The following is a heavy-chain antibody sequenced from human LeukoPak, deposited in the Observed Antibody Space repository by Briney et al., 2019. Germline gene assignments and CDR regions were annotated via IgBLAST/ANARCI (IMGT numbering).Heavy chain of an antibody. Sequence: SXXLSLTCAVSGYSISSGYYWGWIRPPPGKGLEWIGSIYHSGSTYYNPSLKSRVTISGDTSKNQFSLKLSSVTAADTAVYYCARGIAVAGPPFFYDYWGQGTLVTVSS. CDR1: GYSISSGYY. V-gene: IGHV4-38-2*01. D-gene: IGHD6-19*01. CDR3: ARGIAVAGPPFFYDY. CDR2: IYHSGST. J-gene: IGHJ4*02.